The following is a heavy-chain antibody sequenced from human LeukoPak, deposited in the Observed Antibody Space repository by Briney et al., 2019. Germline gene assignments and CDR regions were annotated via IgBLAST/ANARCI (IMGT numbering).Heavy chain of an antibody. J-gene: IGHJ4*02. Sequence: PSETLSLTCTVSGGSISSYYMSWVRQAPGKGLEWVSVIYSGGGTYYADSVKGRFTISRDNSKNTLYLQMNSLRAEDTAVYYCARDTHLGNFDYWGQGTLVTVSS. CDR3: ARDTHLGNFDY. CDR2: IYSGGGT. D-gene: IGHD7-27*01. V-gene: IGHV3-53*01. CDR1: GGSISSYY.